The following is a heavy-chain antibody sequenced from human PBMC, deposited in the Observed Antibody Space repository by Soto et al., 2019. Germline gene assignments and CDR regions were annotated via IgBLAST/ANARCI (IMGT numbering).Heavy chain of an antibody. V-gene: IGHV1-69*01. D-gene: IGHD4-4*01. CDR3: AGGTLTDDAFDI. CDR1: GGTFSSYA. Sequence: QVQLVQSGAEVKKPGSSVKVSCKASGGTFSSYAISWVRQAPGQGLEWMGGIMPVFGTTNNAQKFQGRVTTTADESTSTADTELSSLRTEDTAVYYFAGGTLTDDAFDIWGQGTMVTVSS. CDR2: IMPVFGTT. J-gene: IGHJ3*02.